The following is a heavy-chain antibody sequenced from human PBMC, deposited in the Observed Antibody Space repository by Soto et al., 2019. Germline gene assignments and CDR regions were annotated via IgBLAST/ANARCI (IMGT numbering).Heavy chain of an antibody. CDR3: AREEYCYGSGSYYFYGMAI. V-gene: IGHV3-66*01. D-gene: IGHD3-10*01. Sequence: GGSLRLSCAASGFGVSNNYMSWVRQAPGKGLEWVSAINSGGNTYYADSVKGRFTISRDNSKNTVYLQMNSVGAADTAVYYCAREEYCYGSGSYYFYGMAIWGQGTTVTVS. J-gene: IGHJ6*02. CDR1: GFGVSNNY. CDR2: INSGGNT.